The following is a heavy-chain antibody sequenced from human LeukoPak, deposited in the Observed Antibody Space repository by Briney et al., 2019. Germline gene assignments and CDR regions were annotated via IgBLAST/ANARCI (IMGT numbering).Heavy chain of an antibody. Sequence: TSETLSLTCTVPGGSISTYYWSWIRQPPGKGLEWIGYIYYSGNSNYNPSLKSRVTISVDTSKNQFSLKLSSVTAADTAVYYCAGLGASGNGYLSWFDPWGQGTLVTVSS. CDR2: IYYSGNS. CDR3: AGLGASGNGYLSWFDP. CDR1: GGSISTYY. V-gene: IGHV4-59*01. J-gene: IGHJ5*02. D-gene: IGHD3-22*01.